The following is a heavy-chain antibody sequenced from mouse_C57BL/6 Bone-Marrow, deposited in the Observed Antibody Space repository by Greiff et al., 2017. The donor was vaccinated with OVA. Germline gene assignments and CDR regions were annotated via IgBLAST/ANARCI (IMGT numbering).Heavy chain of an antibody. V-gene: IGHV5-17*01. CDR3: ARRIWSAWFAY. CDR2: ISSGSSTI. Sequence: EVHLVESGGGLVKPGWSLKLSCAASGFTFSDYGMHWVRQAPEKGLEWVAYISSGSSTIYYADTVKGRFTISRDNAKNTLFLQMTSLRSEDTAMYYCARRIWSAWFAYWGQGTLVTVSA. J-gene: IGHJ3*01. D-gene: IGHD1-1*02. CDR1: GFTFSDYG.